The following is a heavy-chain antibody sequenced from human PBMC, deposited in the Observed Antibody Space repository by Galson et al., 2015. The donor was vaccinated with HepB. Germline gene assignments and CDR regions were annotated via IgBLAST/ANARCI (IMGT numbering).Heavy chain of an antibody. CDR2: ISGSGGST. Sequence: SLRLSCAASGFTFSSYAMSWVRQAPGKGLEWVSAISGSGGSTYYADSVKGRFTISRDNSKNTLYLQMNSLRAEDTAVYYCAKCRSGYYFFDYWGQGTLVTVSS. CDR3: AKCRSGYYFFDY. V-gene: IGHV3-23*01. CDR1: GFTFSSYA. D-gene: IGHD3-22*01. J-gene: IGHJ4*02.